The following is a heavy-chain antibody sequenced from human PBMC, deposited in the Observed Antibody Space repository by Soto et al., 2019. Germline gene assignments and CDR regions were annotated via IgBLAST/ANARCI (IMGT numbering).Heavy chain of an antibody. CDR1: GFTFSSYA. V-gene: IGHV3-23*01. CDR2: ISGSGGST. D-gene: IGHD3-22*01. Sequence: EVQLLESGGGLVQPGGSLRLSCAASGFTFSSYAMSWVRQAPGKALEWVSAISGSGGSTYYADSVKGRFTISRDKSKNTLCLQMHSPRAEDTAVYYCARPAYYYDSSGYRGFGWFDPWGQGSLVTVSS. J-gene: IGHJ5*02. CDR3: ARPAYYYDSSGYRGFGWFDP.